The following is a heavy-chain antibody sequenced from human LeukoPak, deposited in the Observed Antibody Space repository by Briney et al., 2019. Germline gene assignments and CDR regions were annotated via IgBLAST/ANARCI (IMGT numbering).Heavy chain of an antibody. D-gene: IGHD4-23*01. Sequence: SETLSLTCAVYGGSFSGYYWSWIRQPPGRGLEWIGEINHSGSTNHNPSLKSRVTISVDTSKNQFSLKLSSVTAADTAVYYCATYGGNSGGVVDYWGQGTLVTVSS. CDR3: ATYGGNSGGVVDY. CDR1: GGSFSGYY. CDR2: INHSGST. J-gene: IGHJ4*02. V-gene: IGHV4-34*01.